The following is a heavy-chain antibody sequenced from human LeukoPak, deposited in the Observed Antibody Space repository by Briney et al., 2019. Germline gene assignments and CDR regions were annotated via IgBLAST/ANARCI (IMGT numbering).Heavy chain of an antibody. CDR1: GFTFSSYE. V-gene: IGHV3-48*03. CDR3: AKRREGVAASFDY. Sequence: GGSLRLSCAASGFTFSSYEMNWVRQAPGKGLEWVSYISSSGSTIYYADSVKGRFTISRDNSKNTVYLQMNSLRVEDTAVYYCAKRREGVAASFDYWGQGTLVTVSS. J-gene: IGHJ4*02. D-gene: IGHD6-19*01. CDR2: ISSSGSTI.